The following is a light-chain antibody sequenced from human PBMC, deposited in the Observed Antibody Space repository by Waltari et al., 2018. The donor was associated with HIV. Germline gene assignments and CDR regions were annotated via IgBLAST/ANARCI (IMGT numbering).Light chain of an antibody. CDR1: QAVSPA. CDR3: QQYKSFPLT. V-gene: IGKV1-13*02. Sequence: AIHLTQTPSSLSASVGDRVTITCRASQAVSPALAWYQQKPGRPPKLLIYDASTLQTGVSLRFMGRGSVTNFSLTVNTLHPEDFATYYCQQYKSFPLTFGQGTRVEIK. J-gene: IGKJ5*01. CDR2: DAS.